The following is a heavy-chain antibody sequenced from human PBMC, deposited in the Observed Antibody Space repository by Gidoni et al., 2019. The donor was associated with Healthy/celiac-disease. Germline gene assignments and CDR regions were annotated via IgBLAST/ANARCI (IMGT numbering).Heavy chain of an antibody. J-gene: IGHJ4*02. V-gene: IGHV4-34*01. D-gene: IGHD3-10*01. CDR2: INHSGST. CDR3: ARGLRYYYGSGSYYPFDY. Sequence: QVQLQQWGAGRLKPSETLSPTCAVYGGSFSGFYWSWIRQPPGKGLEWIGEINHSGSTNYNPSLKSRVTISVDTSKNQFSLKLSSGTAADTAVYYCARGLRYYYGSGSYYPFDYWGQGTLVTVSS. CDR1: GGSFSGFY.